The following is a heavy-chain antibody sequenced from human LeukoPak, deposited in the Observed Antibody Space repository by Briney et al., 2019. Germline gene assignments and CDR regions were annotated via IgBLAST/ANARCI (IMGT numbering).Heavy chain of an antibody. J-gene: IGHJ6*02. CDR2: ISSSSSYI. CDR3: AKEGLHYYYYGMDV. CDR1: GFTFSSYS. Sequence: PGGSLRLSCAASGFTFSSYSMNWVRQAPGKGLEWVSSISSSSSYIYYADSVKGRFTISRDNSKNTLYLQMNSLRAEDTAVYYCAKEGLHYYYYGMDVWGQGTTVTVSS. V-gene: IGHV3-21*04.